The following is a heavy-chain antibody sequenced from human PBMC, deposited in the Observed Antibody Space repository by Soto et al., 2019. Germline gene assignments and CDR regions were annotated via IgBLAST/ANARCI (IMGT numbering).Heavy chain of an antibody. CDR3: ARAGGSIVPYYWFDP. CDR1: GYPFTSHY. Sequence: ASVKVYFKASGYPFTSHYMHWVRQAPGQGLEWMGIMNPSGGSTSYAQKFQGRVTMTRDTSTSTVYMDLSSLRSEDTAVYYCARAGGSIVPYYWFDPWGQGTLVTVSS. D-gene: IGHD2-2*01. V-gene: IGHV1-46*01. J-gene: IGHJ5*02. CDR2: MNPSGGST.